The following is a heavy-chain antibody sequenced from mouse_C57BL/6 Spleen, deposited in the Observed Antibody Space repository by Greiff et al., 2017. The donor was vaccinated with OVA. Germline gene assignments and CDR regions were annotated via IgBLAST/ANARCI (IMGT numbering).Heavy chain of an antibody. V-gene: IGHV3-6*01. Sequence: EVKLQESGPGLVKPSQSLSLTCSVTGYSITSGYYWNWIRQFPGNKLEWMGYISYDGSNNYNPSLKNRISITRDTSKNQFFLKLNSVTTEDTATYYCARGSRYFDVWGTGTTVTVSS. CDR3: ARGSRYFDV. CDR2: ISYDGSN. J-gene: IGHJ1*03. CDR1: GYSITSGYY.